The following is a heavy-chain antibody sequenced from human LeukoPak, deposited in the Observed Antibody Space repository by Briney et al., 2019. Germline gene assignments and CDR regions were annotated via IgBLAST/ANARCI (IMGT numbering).Heavy chain of an antibody. CDR2: ISSSSSYI. CDR3: AREVNCGGDCYAFDI. J-gene: IGHJ3*02. Sequence: GGSLRLSCAASGFTFSSYSMNWVRQAPGKGLEWASSISSSSSYIYYADSVKGRFTISRDNAKNSLYLQMNSLRAEDTAVYYCAREVNCGGDCYAFDIWGQGTMVTVSS. V-gene: IGHV3-21*01. D-gene: IGHD2-21*02. CDR1: GFTFSSYS.